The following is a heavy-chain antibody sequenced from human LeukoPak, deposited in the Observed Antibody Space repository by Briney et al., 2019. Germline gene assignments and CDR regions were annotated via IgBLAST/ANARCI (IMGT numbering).Heavy chain of an antibody. V-gene: IGHV3-33*01. CDR2: IWYDGSNK. CDR3: ASPPEGSVEDNYYDTSFAFDI. J-gene: IGHJ3*02. D-gene: IGHD3-22*01. Sequence: GGSLRLSCAASGFTFSSYGMHWVRQAPGKGLEWVAVIWYDGSNKYYADSVKGRFTISRDNSKNTLYLQMNSLRAEDTAVYYCASPPEGSVEDNYYDTSFAFDIWGQGTMVTVSS. CDR1: GFTFSSYG.